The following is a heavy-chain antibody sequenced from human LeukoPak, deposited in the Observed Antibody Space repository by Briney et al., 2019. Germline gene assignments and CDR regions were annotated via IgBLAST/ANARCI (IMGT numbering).Heavy chain of an antibody. J-gene: IGHJ5*02. Sequence: GGSLRLSCAASGSTFSTSWMAWIRQAPGKGLDWLGNINPDGSTINYVDSVKGRFTFSRDNAKNSLYLQMNSLRAEGTAVYYCARAGLRINWFDPWGQGTLVTVSS. CDR3: ARAGLRINWFDP. V-gene: IGHV3-7*01. D-gene: IGHD4-17*01. CDR1: GSTFSTSW. CDR2: INPDGSTI.